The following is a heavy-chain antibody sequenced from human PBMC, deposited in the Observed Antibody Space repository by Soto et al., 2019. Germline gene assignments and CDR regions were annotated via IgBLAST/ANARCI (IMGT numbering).Heavy chain of an antibody. CDR1: GYSFTSRD. V-gene: IGHV1-69*13. CDR3: AREYSSSLGYYYGMDV. D-gene: IGHD6-13*01. CDR2: IIPIFGTA. Sequence: VASVKVFCKTSGYSFTSRDVNWVRQAPGQGLEWMGGIIPIFGTANYAQKFQGRVTITADESTSTAYMELSSLRSEDTAVYYCAREYSSSLGYYYGMDVWGQGTTVTVSS. J-gene: IGHJ6*02.